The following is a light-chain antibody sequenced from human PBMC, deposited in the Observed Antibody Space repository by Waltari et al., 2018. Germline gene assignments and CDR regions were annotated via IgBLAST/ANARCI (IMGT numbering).Light chain of an antibody. CDR1: SGSIATNY. Sequence: NFMLTQPHSVSESPGKTVTISCTRSSGSIATNYVQWYQQRPGGAPATVIYEDFQRPSGVPDRFSGSIDSSSNSASLTISGLKPEDEADYYCQSYDSSTVVFGGGTKLTVL. CDR2: EDF. J-gene: IGLJ2*01. V-gene: IGLV6-57*03. CDR3: QSYDSSTVV.